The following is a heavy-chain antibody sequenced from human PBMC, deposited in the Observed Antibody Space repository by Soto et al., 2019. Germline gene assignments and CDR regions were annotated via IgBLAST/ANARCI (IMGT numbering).Heavy chain of an antibody. CDR3: ATSPQKYCSSTSCYHYYYGMDV. CDR2: IIPIFGTA. J-gene: IGHJ6*02. Sequence: QVQLVQSGAEVKKPGSSVKVSCKASGGTFSSYAISWVRQAPGQGLEWMGGIIPIFGTANYAQKFQGRVTITADKSTSTDYMDLSSLRSEDTDVYYCATSPQKYCSSTSCYHYYYGMDVWGQETTVTVSS. D-gene: IGHD2-2*01. V-gene: IGHV1-69*06. CDR1: GGTFSSYA.